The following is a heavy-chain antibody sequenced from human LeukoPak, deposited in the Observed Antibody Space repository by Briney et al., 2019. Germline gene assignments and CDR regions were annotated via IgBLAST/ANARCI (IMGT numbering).Heavy chain of an antibody. CDR3: ARGPTKNYFDY. Sequence: SETLSLTCTVSVGSFNSYYWRWIRQPPGKGLEWIGYIYYSGSTNYNPSLKSRVTISIDMSKNQFSLKLRSVTAADTAVYYCARGPTKNYFDYWGQGTLVTVSS. CDR1: VGSFNSYY. J-gene: IGHJ4*02. CDR2: IYYSGST. V-gene: IGHV4-59*01.